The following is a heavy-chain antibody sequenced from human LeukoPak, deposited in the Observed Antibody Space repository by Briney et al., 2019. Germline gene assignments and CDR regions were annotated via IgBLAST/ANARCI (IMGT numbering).Heavy chain of an antibody. D-gene: IGHD5-18*01. CDR1: GGTFSSYA. Sequence: ASVKVSCKASGGTFSSYAISWVRQAPGQGLEWMGWISAYNGNTNYAQKLQGRVTMTTDTSTSTAYMELRSLRSDDTAVYYCARDTLGYSYGPNSFDPWGQGTLVTVSS. CDR2: ISAYNGNT. CDR3: ARDTLGYSYGPNSFDP. V-gene: IGHV1-18*01. J-gene: IGHJ5*02.